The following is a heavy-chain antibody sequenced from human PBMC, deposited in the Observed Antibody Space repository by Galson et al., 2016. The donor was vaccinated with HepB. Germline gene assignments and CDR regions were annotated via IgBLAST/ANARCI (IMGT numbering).Heavy chain of an antibody. Sequence: SLRLSCAASGFTFSSHAMHWVRQAPGKGLEWVAVIWFDGSTKYYASSVEGRFTISRDNPNNSLYLQMNSLRAEDTAVYYCARDSLPPREWADSWGQGTLVTVSS. CDR1: GFTFSSHA. CDR2: IWFDGSTK. V-gene: IGHV3-33*01. CDR3: ARDSLPPREWADS. D-gene: IGHD2-8*01. J-gene: IGHJ4*02.